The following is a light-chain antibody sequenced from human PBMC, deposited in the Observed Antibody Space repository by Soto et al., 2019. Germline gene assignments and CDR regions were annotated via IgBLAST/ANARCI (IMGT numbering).Light chain of an antibody. Sequence: EIVLTQSPDTLSLSPGERATLSCRASQSVSSTRLVWYQQKPGQAPRLLIFGATTRATGIPDRFSGSGSGTDFPLTISRLEAEDFAIYYCQQYVGPPLTFGGGNKVEIK. CDR3: QQYVGPPLT. V-gene: IGKV3-20*01. CDR2: GAT. J-gene: IGKJ4*01. CDR1: QSVSSTR.